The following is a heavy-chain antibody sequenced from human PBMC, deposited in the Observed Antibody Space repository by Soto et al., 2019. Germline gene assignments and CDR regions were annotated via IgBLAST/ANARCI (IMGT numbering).Heavy chain of an antibody. CDR1: GFTFSNYI. V-gene: IGHV3-30-3*01. CDR2: ILHDGNNK. J-gene: IGHJ4*02. Sequence: PGGSLRLSCAASGFTFSNYIMHWVRQAPGKGLEWVAMILHDGNNKYYADSVKGRFTISRDNSKNTLYLQMNSLRTEDTAIYYCARDDEDGSYCDLGYWGQGTLVTVSS. CDR3: ARDDEDGSYCDLGY. D-gene: IGHD3-10*01.